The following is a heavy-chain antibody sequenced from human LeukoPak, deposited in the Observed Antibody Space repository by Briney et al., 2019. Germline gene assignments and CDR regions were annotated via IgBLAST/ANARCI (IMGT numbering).Heavy chain of an antibody. Sequence: GSLRLSCAASGFTFSSYWMSWVRQGPGKGLEWVANIKQDGSEKYYVDSVKGRFTISRDNAKNSLYLQMNSLRAEDTAVYYCASCIAARPRYYYYYYMDVWGKGTTVTVSS. D-gene: IGHD6-6*01. J-gene: IGHJ6*03. CDR2: IKQDGSEK. V-gene: IGHV3-7*01. CDR3: ASCIAARPRYYYYYYMDV. CDR1: GFTFSSYW.